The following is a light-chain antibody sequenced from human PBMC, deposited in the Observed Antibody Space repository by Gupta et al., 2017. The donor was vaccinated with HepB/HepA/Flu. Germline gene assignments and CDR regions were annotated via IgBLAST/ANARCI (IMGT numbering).Light chain of an antibody. CDR1: QSISSY. Sequence: DIQMTQSPSSLSASVGDRVTITCRASQSISSYLNWYQQKPGKAPKLLIYAASSLQSGVPSRFSGSGSGTXFTLTIXSLQPEDFATYYCQQSYSTRLTFGXGTKVDIK. J-gene: IGKJ3*01. CDR3: QQSYSTRLT. CDR2: AAS. V-gene: IGKV1-39*01.